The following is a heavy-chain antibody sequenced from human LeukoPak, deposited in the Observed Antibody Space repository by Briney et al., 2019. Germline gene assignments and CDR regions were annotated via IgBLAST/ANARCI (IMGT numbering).Heavy chain of an antibody. D-gene: IGHD3-3*01. CDR2: INSDGSST. CDR1: GFTFSSYG. V-gene: IGHV3-74*01. CDR3: ARDRDFWSGSNDAFDI. J-gene: IGHJ3*02. Sequence: GRSLRLSCAASGFTFSSYGMHWVRQAPGQGLVWVSRINSDGSSTSYADSVKGRFTISRDNAKNTLYLQMNSLRAEDTAVYYCARDRDFWSGSNDAFDIWGQGTMVTVSS.